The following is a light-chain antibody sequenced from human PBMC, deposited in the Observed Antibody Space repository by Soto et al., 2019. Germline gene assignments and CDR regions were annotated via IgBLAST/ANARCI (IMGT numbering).Light chain of an antibody. V-gene: IGKV3-15*01. CDR1: QSVSTN. CDR2: GAS. J-gene: IGKJ2*01. CDR3: QQYTNWPPYT. Sequence: EIVMTQSPAPLSVSPGERATLSCRASQSVSTNLAWYQQKPGQSPRLLIYGASTRATGIPARFSGSGSETEFTLTISSLQSEDFAVYYCQQYTNWPPYTFGQGTNLEIK.